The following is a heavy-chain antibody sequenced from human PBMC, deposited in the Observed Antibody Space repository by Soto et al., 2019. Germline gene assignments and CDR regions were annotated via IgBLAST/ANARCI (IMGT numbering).Heavy chain of an antibody. CDR2: IWYDGSNK. J-gene: IGHJ4*02. V-gene: IGHV3-33*01. CDR1: GFTFSSYG. Sequence: QVQLVESGGGVVQPGRSLRLSCAASGFTFSSYGMHWVRQAPGKGLEWVAVIWYDGSNKYYADSVKGRFTISSDNSKNTLYLQMNSLRAEDTAVYYCARDYRVIAAAGELDYWGQGTLVTVSS. CDR3: ARDYRVIAAAGELDY. D-gene: IGHD6-13*01.